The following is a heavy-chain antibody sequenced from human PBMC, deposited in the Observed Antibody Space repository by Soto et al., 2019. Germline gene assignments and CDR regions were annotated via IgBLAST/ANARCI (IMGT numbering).Heavy chain of an antibody. J-gene: IGHJ4*02. CDR2: IIPIFGTA. CDR3: ARLTHYYDSSGYYYDY. Sequence: QVQLVQSGAEVKKPGSSVKVSCKASGGTFSSYAISWVRQAPGQGLEWMGGIIPIFGTANYAQKFQGRVTITADKSTSTAYMVLSSLRSEDTAVYYCARLTHYYDSSGYYYDYWGQGTLVTVSS. V-gene: IGHV1-69*06. CDR1: GGTFSSYA. D-gene: IGHD3-22*01.